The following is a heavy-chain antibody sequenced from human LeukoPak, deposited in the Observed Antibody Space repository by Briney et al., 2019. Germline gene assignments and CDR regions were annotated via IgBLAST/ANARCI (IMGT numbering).Heavy chain of an antibody. D-gene: IGHD3-10*01. J-gene: IGHJ4*02. CDR1: GYTFSTYG. CDR3: ARKILAVRSYNY. CDR2: INTDTGST. V-gene: IGHV1-18*01. Sequence: ASVKVSCKASGYTFSTYGISWVRQAPGQGPEWMGWINTDTGSTYYAQKFQGRVTLTRDTSTSTAYMELRSLTSDDTAIYYCARKILAVRSYNYWGQGTLVTVSS.